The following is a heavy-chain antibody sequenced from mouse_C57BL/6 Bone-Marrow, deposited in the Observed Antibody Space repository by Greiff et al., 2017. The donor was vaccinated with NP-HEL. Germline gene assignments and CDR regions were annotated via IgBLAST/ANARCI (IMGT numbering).Heavy chain of an antibody. V-gene: IGHV1-81*01. Sequence: QVQLKESGAELARPGASVKLSCKASGYTFTSYGISWVKQRTGQGLEWIGEIYPRSGNTYYNEKFKGKATLTADKSSSTAYMELRSLTSEDSAVYFCAREGYDGYDYGGQGTTLTVSS. CDR1: GYTFTSYG. CDR2: IYPRSGNT. J-gene: IGHJ2*01. CDR3: AREGYDGYDY. D-gene: IGHD2-3*01.